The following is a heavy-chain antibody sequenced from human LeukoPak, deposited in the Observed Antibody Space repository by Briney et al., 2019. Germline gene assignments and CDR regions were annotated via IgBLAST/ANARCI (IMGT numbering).Heavy chain of an antibody. J-gene: IGHJ4*02. CDR3: ARVVTGTRSFDS. Sequence: VSVKVSYKPSGYTLTTYDINWARQAPGHCPEQVGRIRAYNGYTNYGQKFQGRVTMTTDTSTNTAYMELRSLRSDDTAVYYCARVVTGTRSFDSWGQGTLVTVSS. CDR2: IRAYNGYT. D-gene: IGHD1/OR15-1a*01. CDR1: GYTLTTYD. V-gene: IGHV1-18*01.